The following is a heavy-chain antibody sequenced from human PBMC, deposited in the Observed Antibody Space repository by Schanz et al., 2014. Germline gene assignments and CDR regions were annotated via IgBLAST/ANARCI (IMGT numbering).Heavy chain of an antibody. CDR1: GFTFSSYA. CDR3: AKDSTHIDIVLVPTAIDY. D-gene: IGHD2-2*01. CDR2: IYSGIGA. J-gene: IGHJ4*02. Sequence: EVQLVESGGGLVQPGGSLRLSCAASGFTFSSYAMSWVRQAPGKGLEWVSVIYSGIGAYYADSVKDRFTVSRDNSKNTLYLHMNTLRSEDTAVYYCAKDSTHIDIVLVPTAIDYWGQGPLVTVSS. V-gene: IGHV3-66*01.